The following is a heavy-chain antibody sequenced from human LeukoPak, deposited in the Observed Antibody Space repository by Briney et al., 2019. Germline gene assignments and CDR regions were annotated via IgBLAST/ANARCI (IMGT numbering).Heavy chain of an antibody. V-gene: IGHV3-11*01. Sequence: GGSLRLSCAASGFTFSDYYMSWVRQAPGKGLEWLSYISSSGRTIYYADSVKGRFTISRDNAKNSLYLQMNSLRAEDTALYYCARSRITIFGVITRGAFDIWGQGTMVTVSS. CDR3: ARSRITIFGVITRGAFDI. D-gene: IGHD3-3*01. J-gene: IGHJ3*02. CDR1: GFTFSDYY. CDR2: ISSSGRTI.